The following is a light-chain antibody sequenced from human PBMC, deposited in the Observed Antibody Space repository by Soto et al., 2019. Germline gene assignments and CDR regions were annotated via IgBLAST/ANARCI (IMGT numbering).Light chain of an antibody. Sequence: VLTQSPATLSLSPGERATLSCRASPSVTNYLAWYQQKPGQPPRLLIYGAFNRAAGIPARFSGSGSGTDFTLTISSLEPEDSAVYYCQQRNIWPPVTFGQGRLLEVK. CDR2: GAF. V-gene: IGKV3-11*01. J-gene: IGKJ5*01. CDR3: QQRNIWPPVT. CDR1: PSVTNY.